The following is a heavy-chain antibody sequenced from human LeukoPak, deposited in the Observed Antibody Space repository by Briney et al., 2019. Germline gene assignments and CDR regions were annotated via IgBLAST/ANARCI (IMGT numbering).Heavy chain of an antibody. D-gene: IGHD6-19*01. CDR1: GFTFSNYN. CDR3: ARDAAEYSSGWYGVFDY. V-gene: IGHV3-48*01. Sequence: GGSLRLSCAASGFTFSNYNMNWVRQAPGKGLEWVSYISSSGSSVYYADSVKGRFTISRDNAKNSLYLQMNSLRAEDTVVYYCARDAAEYSSGWYGVFDYWGQGTLVTVSS. CDR2: ISSSGSSV. J-gene: IGHJ4*02.